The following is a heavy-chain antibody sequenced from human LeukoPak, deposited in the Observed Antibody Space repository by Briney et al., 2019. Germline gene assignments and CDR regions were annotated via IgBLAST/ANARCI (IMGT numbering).Heavy chain of an antibody. D-gene: IGHD3-22*01. V-gene: IGHV4-59*11. CDR3: ASDSISMNAFDA. CDR1: GDSFTTHY. Sequence: SETLSLTCTVSGDSFTTHYWSWIRQPPGRGLEWVGYIFYLVSTNYNPSLKSRVTMSIDTSKNEVSLMLTSVTAADTAVYYCASDSISMNAFDAWGQGTMVTVSS. CDR2: IFYLVST. J-gene: IGHJ3*01.